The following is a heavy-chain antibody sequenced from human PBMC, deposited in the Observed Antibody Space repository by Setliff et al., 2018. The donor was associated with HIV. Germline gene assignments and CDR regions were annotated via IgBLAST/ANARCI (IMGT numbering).Heavy chain of an antibody. CDR1: GGTFSSYA. J-gene: IGHJ4*01. D-gene: IGHD3-10*01. Sequence: GASVKVSCKASGGTFSSYAISWVRQAPGHGLEWMGGIIPIFGTSSYAQKFQGRVTITADESTTTAYMELSSLRSEDTAVYFCARGALLAVFDFDHWGHGTLVTVSS. CDR3: ARGALLAVFDFDH. CDR2: IIPIFGTS. V-gene: IGHV1-69*13.